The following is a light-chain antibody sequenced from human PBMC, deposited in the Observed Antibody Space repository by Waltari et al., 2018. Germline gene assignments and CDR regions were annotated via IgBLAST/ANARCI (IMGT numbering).Light chain of an antibody. CDR3: QSYDSSLGGV. CDR2: GNN. J-gene: IGLJ3*02. CDR1: RSHIGAGYA. Sequence: QSVLTPPPSVSGAPGQRATLPSTGTRSHIGAGYAVPWYQQLQGTAPRLLIYGNNNRPSGVPDRFSGSKSATSASLAITGLQAEDEADYYCQSYDSSLGGVFGGGTKVTVL. V-gene: IGLV1-40*01.